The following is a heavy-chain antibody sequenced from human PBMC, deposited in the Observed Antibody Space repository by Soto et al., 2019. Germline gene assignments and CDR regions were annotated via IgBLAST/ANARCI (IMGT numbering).Heavy chain of an antibody. CDR1: GGSFSGYY. D-gene: IGHD3-16*01. Sequence: PSETLSLTCAVYGGSFSGYYWSWIRQPPGKGLEWIGEINHSGSTNYNPSLKSRVTISVDTSKNQFSLKLSSVTAADTAVYYCARDLFGGPPMDVWGKGTTVTVSS. CDR3: ARDLFGGPPMDV. J-gene: IGHJ6*03. CDR2: INHSGST. V-gene: IGHV4-34*01.